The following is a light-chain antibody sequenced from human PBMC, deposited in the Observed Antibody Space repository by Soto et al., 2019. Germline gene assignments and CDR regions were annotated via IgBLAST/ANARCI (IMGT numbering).Light chain of an antibody. J-gene: IGKJ1*01. CDR1: ESINSW. Sequence: DIQMTQSPSTLSASVGDRVTITCRASESINSWLAWHQQKPGKAPKLLIYKASSLESGVPSRFSGSGSGTEFTLTISSLQPDDFATYYCQQYNTFSQTFGQGTKVEIK. CDR2: KAS. V-gene: IGKV1-5*03. CDR3: QQYNTFSQT.